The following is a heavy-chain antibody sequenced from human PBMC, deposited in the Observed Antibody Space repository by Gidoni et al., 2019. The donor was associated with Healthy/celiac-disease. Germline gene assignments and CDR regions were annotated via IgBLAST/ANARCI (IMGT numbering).Heavy chain of an antibody. J-gene: IGHJ6*02. CDR2: INWNGVST. CDR1: GFTFDDYV. Sequence: EVQLVESGGGVVRPGGSLRLSCAASGFTFDDYVMSWVRHAPGKGLEWGSGINWNGVSTGYADSVKGRFTISRDNAKNSLYLQMNSLRAEDTALYYCAREGTTVTTGGRYYYYGMDVWGQGTTVTVSS. D-gene: IGHD4-17*01. CDR3: AREGTTVTTGGRYYYYGMDV. V-gene: IGHV3-20*04.